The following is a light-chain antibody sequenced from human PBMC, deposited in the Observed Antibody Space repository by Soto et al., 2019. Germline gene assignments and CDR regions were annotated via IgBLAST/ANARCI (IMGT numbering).Light chain of an antibody. V-gene: IGLV2-14*01. CDR1: XXXVGGYNY. J-gene: IGLJ1*01. Sequence: QSALTXPASVSGSPGQXXTXXXTXXXXXVGGYNYVSWYQQYPGRVPKLLIYKVSNRPSGISNRFSGSKSGNTASLTISGLQAEDEADYFCTSPTPGSLYVFGSGTKLTVL. CDR3: TSPTPGSLYV. CDR2: KVS.